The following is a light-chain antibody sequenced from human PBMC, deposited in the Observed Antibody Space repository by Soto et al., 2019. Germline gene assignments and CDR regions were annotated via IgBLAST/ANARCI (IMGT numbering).Light chain of an antibody. CDR2: GAS. Sequence: IVMTQSPATLSVAPGERATLSCRASQCVSSSLAWYQQKPGQAPMLLIFGASTRATGIPARFSGSGSGTDVTLTISSLQAEDFAVYYCQQYNNWPWTFGRGSKVEIK. J-gene: IGKJ1*01. CDR3: QQYNNWPWT. V-gene: IGKV3-15*01. CDR1: QCVSSS.